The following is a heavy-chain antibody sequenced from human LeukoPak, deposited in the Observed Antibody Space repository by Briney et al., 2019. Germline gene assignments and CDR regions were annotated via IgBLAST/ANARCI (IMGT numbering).Heavy chain of an antibody. Sequence: GGSLRLSCAASGFTFSNAWMSWVRQDPGKGLEWVGRIKSKTDGGTTDYAAPVKGRFTISRDDSKNTLYLQMNSLKTEDTAVYYCTTGTYYYAGNDYWGQGTLVTVSS. J-gene: IGHJ4*02. CDR2: IKSKTDGGTT. CDR1: GFTFSNAW. D-gene: IGHD3-10*01. CDR3: TTGTYYYAGNDY. V-gene: IGHV3-15*01.